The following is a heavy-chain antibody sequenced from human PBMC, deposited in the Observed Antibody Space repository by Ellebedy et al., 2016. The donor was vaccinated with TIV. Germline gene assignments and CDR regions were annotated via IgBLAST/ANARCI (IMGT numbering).Heavy chain of an antibody. CDR3: ARDLAAGVRGDFDF. Sequence: SLKISXSASGFTFDDYGMHWVRQVPGKGLEWVAGISWSGGDLAYADSVKGRFIISRDNAKNSLYLQMNSLRTEDTALYYCARDLAAGVRGDFDFWGQGTLVTVSS. CDR1: GFTFDDYG. J-gene: IGHJ4*02. CDR2: ISWSGGDL. V-gene: IGHV3-9*01. D-gene: IGHD3-16*01.